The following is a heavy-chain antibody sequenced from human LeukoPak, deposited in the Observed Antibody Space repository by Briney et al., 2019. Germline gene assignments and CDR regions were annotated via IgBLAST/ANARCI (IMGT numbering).Heavy chain of an antibody. J-gene: IGHJ4*02. V-gene: IGHV3-15*01. CDR2: IKSKTDGGTT. CDR3: TTELYYDSSGYYTKQTYDY. Sequence: GGSLRLSWAASGFTFSNAWMSWVRQAPGKGLEWVGRIKSKTDGGTTDYAAPVKGRFTISRDDSKNTLYLQMNSLKTEDTAVYYCTTELYYDSSGYYTKQTYDYWGQGTLVTVSS. CDR1: GFTFSNAW. D-gene: IGHD3-22*01.